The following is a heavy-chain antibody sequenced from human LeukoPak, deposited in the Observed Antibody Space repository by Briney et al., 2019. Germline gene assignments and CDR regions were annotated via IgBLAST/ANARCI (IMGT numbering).Heavy chain of an antibody. Sequence: SETLSLTCTVSGGSISSSSYYWGWIHQPPGKGLEWIGSIYYSGSTYYNPSLKSRVTISVDTSKNQFSLKLSSVTAADTAVYYCASSFHDYGDLYYFDYWGQGTLVTVSS. V-gene: IGHV4-39*01. CDR3: ASSFHDYGDLYYFDY. D-gene: IGHD4-17*01. CDR1: GGSISSSSYY. CDR2: IYYSGST. J-gene: IGHJ4*02.